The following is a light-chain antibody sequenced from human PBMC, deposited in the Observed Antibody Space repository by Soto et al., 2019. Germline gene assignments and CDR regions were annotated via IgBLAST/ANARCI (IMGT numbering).Light chain of an antibody. CDR2: GAS. CDR3: QQYGSSPHT. V-gene: IGKV3-20*01. J-gene: IGKJ5*01. Sequence: EIVLTQSPGTLSLSPGERATLSCRASQSVSSSYLAWYQQKPGQAPRLVIHGASNRAAGIPDRFSGRGSGTDFTLTISRLEPEDFAVYYCQQYGSSPHTFGQGTRLEIK. CDR1: QSVSSSY.